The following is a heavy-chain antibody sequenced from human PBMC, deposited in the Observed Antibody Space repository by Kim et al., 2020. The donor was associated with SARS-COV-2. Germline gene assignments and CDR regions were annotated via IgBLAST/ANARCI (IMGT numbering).Heavy chain of an antibody. J-gene: IGHJ2*01. CDR3: AKGPVKGWLLFWYFDL. CDR1: GFTFSSYG. V-gene: IGHV3-30*18. D-gene: IGHD5-12*01. CDR2: ISYDGSNT. Sequence: GGSLRLSCAASGFTFSSYGMHWVRQAPGKGLEWVAVISYDGSNTYYADSVKGRFTISRDNSKNTLYLQMNSLRAEDTAVYYCAKGPVKGWLLFWYFDLWGRGTLVTVSS.